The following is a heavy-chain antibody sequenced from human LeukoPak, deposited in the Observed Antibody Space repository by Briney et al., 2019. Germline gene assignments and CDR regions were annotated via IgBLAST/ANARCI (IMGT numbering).Heavy chain of an antibody. Sequence: PGGSLRPSCAASGFTFSNYDMHWVRQAPGKGLEWVAVIWYDGSNEYYADSVKGRFTISRDNSKNTLSLQMNSLRAEDTAVYYCARGNNPSYFDYWGQGTLVTVSS. CDR3: ARGNNPSYFDY. V-gene: IGHV3-33*01. D-gene: IGHD1-14*01. CDR2: IWYDGSNE. CDR1: GFTFSNYD. J-gene: IGHJ4*02.